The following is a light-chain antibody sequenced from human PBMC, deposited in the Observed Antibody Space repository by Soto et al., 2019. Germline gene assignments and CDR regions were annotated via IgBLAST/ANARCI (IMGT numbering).Light chain of an antibody. CDR3: RQVYNIPRV. Sequence: DIQITQSPSFVSSSIVARVTITCRASQDLGVRLAWFQQKPGKAPKYLIQSATSLQRGVPATFSGSRSGTDFTLTIYSLHAEDFANYYCRQVYNIPRVFGHGTKVDI. CDR1: QDLGVR. V-gene: IGKV1-12*01. CDR2: SAT. J-gene: IGKJ1*01.